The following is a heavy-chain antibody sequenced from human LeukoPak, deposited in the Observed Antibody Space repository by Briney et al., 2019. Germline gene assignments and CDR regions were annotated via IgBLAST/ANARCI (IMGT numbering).Heavy chain of an antibody. CDR3: ARDIPSRNYYDSNGPYYFDY. CDR1: GGSTSSASYY. Sequence: PSETLSLTCTVSGGSTSSASYYWGWIRQPPGKGLEWIGSIYYSGNTYYTPSLKSRLTISVDTSKNQFSLKLTSVTAADTAVYYCARDIPSRNYYDSNGPYYFDYWGQGTLVTVSS. V-gene: IGHV4-39*07. CDR2: IYYSGNT. D-gene: IGHD3-22*01. J-gene: IGHJ4*02.